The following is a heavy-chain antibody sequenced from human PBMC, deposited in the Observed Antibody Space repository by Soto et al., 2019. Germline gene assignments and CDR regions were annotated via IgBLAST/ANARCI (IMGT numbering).Heavy chain of an antibody. CDR1: GFTFSSFV. CDR2: ISPGADVS. Sequence: EVQLLESGGGLVQPGGSLRLSCAASGFTFSSFVMNWVRQAPGKGLEWVSTISPGADVSHYTDSVKGLFTISRDNSRRTLHLQMDSLRVEDAAVYFCVRRAITATTKWGAFDVWGQGTAVTLSS. D-gene: IGHD1-20*01. CDR3: VRRAITATTKWGAFDV. V-gene: IGHV3-23*01. J-gene: IGHJ3*01.